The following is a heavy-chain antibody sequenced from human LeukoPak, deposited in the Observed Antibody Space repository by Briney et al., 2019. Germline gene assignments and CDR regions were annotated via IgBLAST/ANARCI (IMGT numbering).Heavy chain of an antibody. CDR2: MNPNSGNT. CDR3: ERVYYDFWRGSNENFDY. CDR1: GYTFTSYD. D-gene: IGHD3-3*01. Sequence: ASVKVSCKASGYTFTSYDINWVRQATGQGVEGMGWMNPNSGNTGYAQKFQGRVTMTRNTSISTAYMELSSLRPEDRAVYYCERVYYDFWRGSNENFDYWGQGTLVTVSS. J-gene: IGHJ4*02. V-gene: IGHV1-8*01.